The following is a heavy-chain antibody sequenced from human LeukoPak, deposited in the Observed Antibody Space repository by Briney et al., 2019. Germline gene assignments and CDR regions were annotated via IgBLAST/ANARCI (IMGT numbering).Heavy chain of an antibody. CDR3: AKSSRWDSSGYYVY. CDR1: GFTFSSYA. D-gene: IGHD3-22*01. J-gene: IGHJ4*02. V-gene: IGHV3-23*01. CDR2: ISGSGGST. Sequence: PGGSLRLSCAASGFTFSSYAMSWVRQAPGKGLEWVSAISGSGGSTYYADSVKGRFTISRDNSKNTLYLQMNSLRAEDTAVYYCAKSSRWDSSGYYVYWGQGTLVTVSP.